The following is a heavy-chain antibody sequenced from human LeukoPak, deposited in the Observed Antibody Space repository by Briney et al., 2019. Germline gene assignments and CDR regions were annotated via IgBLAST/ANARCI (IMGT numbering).Heavy chain of an antibody. Sequence: GGSPRLSCAACGFTFSNYAMSWVRQAPGKGLEWVSYISSSGSTIYYADSVKGRFTISRDNAKNSLYLQMNSLRAEDTAVYYCAELGITMIGGVWGKGTTVTISS. V-gene: IGHV3-48*03. CDR1: GFTFSNYA. J-gene: IGHJ6*04. CDR3: AELGITMIGGV. CDR2: ISSSGSTI. D-gene: IGHD3-10*02.